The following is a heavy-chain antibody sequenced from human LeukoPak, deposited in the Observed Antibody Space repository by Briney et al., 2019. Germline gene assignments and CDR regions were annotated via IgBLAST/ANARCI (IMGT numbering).Heavy chain of an antibody. J-gene: IGHJ4*02. V-gene: IGHV3-23*01. Sequence: GGSLRLSCATSGFTFSSYNMNWVRQAPGKGLEWVSAISGSGGSTYYADSVKGRFTISRDNSKNTLYLQMNSLRAEDTAVYYCAATVWSIFGVVTQYYFDYWGQGTLVTVSS. CDR2: ISGSGGST. CDR3: AATVWSIFGVVTQYYFDY. CDR1: GFTFSSYN. D-gene: IGHD3-3*01.